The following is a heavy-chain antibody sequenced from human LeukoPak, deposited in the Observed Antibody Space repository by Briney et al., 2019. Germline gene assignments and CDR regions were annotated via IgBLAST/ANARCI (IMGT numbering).Heavy chain of an antibody. J-gene: IGHJ4*02. V-gene: IGHV3-74*01. CDR3: ARDRGYCIDC. D-gene: IGHD2-15*01. CDR1: GFTFSIYW. Sequence: GGSLSLSCAASGFTFSIYWMHWVRQAPGNGLVWVSHISGDGSRTSYADSVRGRFTISRDNAKETLYLQMNSLRDEDTAVYYCARDRGYCIDCWGQGTLVTVSS. CDR2: ISGDGSRT.